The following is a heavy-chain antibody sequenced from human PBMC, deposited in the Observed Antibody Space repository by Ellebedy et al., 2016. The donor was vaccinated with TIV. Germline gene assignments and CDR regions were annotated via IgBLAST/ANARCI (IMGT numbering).Heavy chain of an antibody. CDR1: GFTFSDYY. V-gene: IGHV3-11*01. J-gene: IGHJ6*02. Sequence: GESLKISCAASGFTFSDYYMTWIRQAPGKGLEWVSYISSSGSAMYYADSVRGRFTIFRDNAKKSLYLQMNSLRAEDTAVYYCAKEWALGSGYADVWGQGTTVTVSS. CDR3: AKEWALGSGYADV. CDR2: ISSSGSAM. D-gene: IGHD3-22*01.